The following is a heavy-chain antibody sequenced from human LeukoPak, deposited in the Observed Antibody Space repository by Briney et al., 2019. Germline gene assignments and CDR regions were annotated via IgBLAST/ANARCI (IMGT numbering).Heavy chain of an antibody. D-gene: IGHD6-13*01. Sequence: ASVKVSCKASGYIFSNHGISWVRQAPGQGLEWMGWISAYSGNTNSAQKVQGRVTVTTDTSTSTAYMELRSLRSDDTAVYYCARGGISSAGYFFDYWGQGTLVTVSS. J-gene: IGHJ4*02. V-gene: IGHV1-18*04. CDR2: ISAYSGNT. CDR1: GYIFSNHG. CDR3: ARGGISSAGYFFDY.